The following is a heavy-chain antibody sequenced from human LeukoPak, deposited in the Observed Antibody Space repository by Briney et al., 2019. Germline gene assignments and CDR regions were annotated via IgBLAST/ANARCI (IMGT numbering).Heavy chain of an antibody. J-gene: IGHJ3*02. CDR2: INSDGSST. D-gene: IGHD3-9*01. CDR1: GFTFSSYW. V-gene: IGHV3-74*01. Sequence: QPGGSLRLSCAASGFTFSSYWMHWVRQAPGKGLVWVSRINSDGSSTSYADSVKGRFTISRDNAKNTLYLQMNSLRAEDTAVYYCAREMSYYDILTGYYSSGTFDIWGQGTMVTVSS. CDR3: AREMSYYDILTGYYSSGTFDI.